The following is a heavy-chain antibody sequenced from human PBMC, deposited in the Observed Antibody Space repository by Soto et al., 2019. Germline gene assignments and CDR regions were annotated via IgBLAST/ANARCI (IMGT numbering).Heavy chain of an antibody. CDR2: IKREADGGTT. J-gene: IGHJ4*02. D-gene: IGHD3-22*01. V-gene: IGHV3-15*01. Sequence: EMQLVESGGGLVKPGGSLRLSCAASGFTFADAWMSWVRQAPGRGLEWVGRIKREADGGTTDYAAPVKGRTTISRDDSKNTLYLPMNSLKTEDTAVYYCTTGLSNGYYNFDYWGQGTPVTVSS. CDR3: TTGLSNGYYNFDY. CDR1: GFTFADAW.